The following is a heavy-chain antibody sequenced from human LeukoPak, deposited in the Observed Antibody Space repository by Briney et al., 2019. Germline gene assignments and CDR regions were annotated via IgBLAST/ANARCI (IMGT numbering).Heavy chain of an antibody. V-gene: IGHV3-7*03. CDR1: GSTFSGFW. CDR3: ARSSYSSSSSV. J-gene: IGHJ3*01. D-gene: IGHD6-6*01. CDR2: INSDGSEG. Sequence: GGSLRLSCAVSGSTFSGFWMSWSRQAPGKGLEWVASINSDGSEGYYADVVKGRFTISRDNAKNSLYLQINSLRAEDAAVYYCARSSYSSSSSVWGQGTMVTVSS.